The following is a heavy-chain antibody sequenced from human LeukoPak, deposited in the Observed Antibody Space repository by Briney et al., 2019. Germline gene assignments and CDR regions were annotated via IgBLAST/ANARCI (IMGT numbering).Heavy chain of an antibody. CDR3: AKGVGSSWQTEAGGDY. CDR1: GFTFDDYA. J-gene: IGHJ4*02. Sequence: GRSLRLSXAASGFTFDDYAMHWVRQAPGKGLEWVSGISWNSGSIGYADSVKGRFTISRDNAKNSLYLQMNSLRAEDMALYYCAKGVGSSWQTEAGGDYWGQGTLVTVSS. V-gene: IGHV3-9*03. D-gene: IGHD6-13*01. CDR2: ISWNSGSI.